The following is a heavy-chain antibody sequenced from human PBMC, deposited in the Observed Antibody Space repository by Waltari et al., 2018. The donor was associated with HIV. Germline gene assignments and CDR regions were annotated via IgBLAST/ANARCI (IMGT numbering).Heavy chain of an antibody. CDR3: ARDSPAFSRGTEELDY. D-gene: IGHD2-2*01. J-gene: IGHJ4*02. V-gene: IGHV3-33*01. Sequence: QVQLVESGGGVVQPGKSLRLSCAASGFTFSTYAMHWVRPAPGKGLEWVAVIWHDANNQYYADSVQGRFTISRDNSKNTLYLQMNSLRAEDTALYYCARDSPAFSRGTEELDYWGQGTLVTVSS. CDR2: IWHDANNQ. CDR1: GFTFSTYA.